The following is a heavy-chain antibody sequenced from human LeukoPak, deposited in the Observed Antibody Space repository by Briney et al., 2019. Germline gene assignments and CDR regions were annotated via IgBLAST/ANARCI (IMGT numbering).Heavy chain of an antibody. CDR1: GGTFSSYA. CDR3: ATVSRRGGSPLDAFDI. CDR2: IIPIFGTA. D-gene: IGHD2-15*01. V-gene: IGHV1-69*13. J-gene: IGHJ3*02. Sequence: ASVKVSCKASGGTFSSYAISWVRQAPGQGLEWMGGIIPIFGTANYAQKFQGRVTITADESTSTAYMELSSLRSEDTAVYYCATVSRRGGSPLDAFDIWGQGTMVTVSS.